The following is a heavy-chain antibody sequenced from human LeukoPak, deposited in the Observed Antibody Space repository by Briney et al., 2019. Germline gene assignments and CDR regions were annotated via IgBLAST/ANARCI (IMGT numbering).Heavy chain of an antibody. CDR2: ISYDGSNK. CDR1: GFTFSSYG. D-gene: IGHD2-2*01. Sequence: PGRSLRLSCAASGFTFSSYGMHWVRQAPGKGLEGVALISYDGSNKYHADSVKGRFTISRDNSKNTVYLQMNSLRAEDTAVYYCAKRRDCSSTSCAPYYFYGMDVWGQGTTVTVSS. V-gene: IGHV3-30*18. CDR3: AKRRDCSSTSCAPYYFYGMDV. J-gene: IGHJ6*02.